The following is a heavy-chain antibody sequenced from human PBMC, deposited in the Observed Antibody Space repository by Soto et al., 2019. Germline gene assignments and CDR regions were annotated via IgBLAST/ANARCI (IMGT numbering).Heavy chain of an antibody. Sequence: SETLSLTCDVSGDTISTGGYTWAWIRQHPGKGLEWIGYIYYSGSTYYNPSLKSRVTISVDTSKNQFSLKLSSVTAADTAVYYCARSPEATVTAFDYWGQGTLVTVSS. CDR3: ARSPEATVTAFDY. J-gene: IGHJ4*02. V-gene: IGHV4-31*11. CDR2: IYYSGST. D-gene: IGHD4-17*01. CDR1: GDTISTGGYT.